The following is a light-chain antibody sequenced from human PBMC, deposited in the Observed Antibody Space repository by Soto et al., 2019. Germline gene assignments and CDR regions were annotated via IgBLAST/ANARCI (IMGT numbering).Light chain of an antibody. CDR3: WSYAGCSTFV. CDR2: EGS. Sequence: QSALTQPASVSGSPGQSITISCTGTSSDVGNYNLVSWYQQHPGKAPKLMIYEGSKRPSGVSNRFSGSKSGNTASLTISGLQAEDEADYYCWSYAGCSTFVFGIGTKLTVL. J-gene: IGLJ1*01. CDR1: SSDVGNYNL. V-gene: IGLV2-23*01.